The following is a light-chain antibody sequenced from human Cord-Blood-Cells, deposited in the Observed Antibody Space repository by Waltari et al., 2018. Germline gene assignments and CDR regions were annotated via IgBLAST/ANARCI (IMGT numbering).Light chain of an antibody. J-gene: IGKJ2*01. CDR3: QQYNNWYT. CDR1: QSVSSN. V-gene: IGKV3-15*01. Sequence: EIVMTQSPATLSVSPGERATLSCRASQSVSSNLAWYQQKPGQAPRTLIYGASTRATGIPARFSGSGSGTEFTLTISSLQSEDFAVYYCQQYNNWYTFGQGTKLEIK. CDR2: GAS.